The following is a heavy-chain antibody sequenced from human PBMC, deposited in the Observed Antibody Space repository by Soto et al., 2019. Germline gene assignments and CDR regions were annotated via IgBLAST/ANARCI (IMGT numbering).Heavy chain of an antibody. Sequence: EVQLLESEGGLLQPGGSLRLSCAASGFTFTKFGMSWVRQAPGKGLEWVSAVSVSGGSTYYADSVKGRFTISRDNSKKRLYLQMNNLRAEDTAVYYCAKESGYGSSYFDFWGQGTLVTVSS. J-gene: IGHJ4*02. CDR3: AKESGYGSSYFDF. V-gene: IGHV3-23*01. D-gene: IGHD6-13*01. CDR2: VSVSGGST. CDR1: GFTFTKFG.